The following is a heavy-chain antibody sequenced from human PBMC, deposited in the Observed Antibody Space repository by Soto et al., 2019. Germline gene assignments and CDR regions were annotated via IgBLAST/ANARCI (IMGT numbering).Heavy chain of an antibody. Sequence: ASGKVCCKASGYTFTGYGSHWGRQAPGQRLEWMGWINAGNGNTKYSQKFQGRVTITRDTSASTAYMELSSLRSEDTAVYYCARGITLPTPLDYWGQGTLVTVSS. D-gene: IGHD1-20*01. J-gene: IGHJ4*02. CDR2: INAGNGNT. CDR1: GYTFTGYG. V-gene: IGHV1-3*01. CDR3: ARGITLPTPLDY.